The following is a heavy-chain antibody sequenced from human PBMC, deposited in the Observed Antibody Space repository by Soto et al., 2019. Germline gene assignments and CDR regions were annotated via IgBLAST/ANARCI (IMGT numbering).Heavy chain of an antibody. D-gene: IGHD3-22*01. CDR3: ARGSPYDSSGYYYFDY. CDR1: GGSISSYY. J-gene: IGHJ4*02. CDR2: IYTSGST. V-gene: IGHV4-4*07. Sequence: SETLSLTCTVSGGSISSYYWSWIRQPAGKGLEWIGRIYTSGSTNYNPSLKSRVTMSVDTSKNQFSLKLSSVTAADTAVYYCARGSPYDSSGYYYFDYWGQGTLVTVSS.